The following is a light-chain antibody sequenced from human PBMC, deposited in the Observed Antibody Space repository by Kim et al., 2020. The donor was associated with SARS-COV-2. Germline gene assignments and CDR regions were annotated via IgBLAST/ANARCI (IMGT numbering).Light chain of an antibody. V-gene: IGKV3-11*01. CDR3: QQRRSWRT. Sequence: EIVLTQSPATLSLSPGERATLSCRASQSVSPYVAWYQQKPGQAPRLLIYDTSNRASGIPARFSGSGSGTDFTLTISSLDPEDFAVYYCQQRRSWRTFGGGTNVDIK. CDR1: QSVSPY. J-gene: IGKJ4*01. CDR2: DTS.